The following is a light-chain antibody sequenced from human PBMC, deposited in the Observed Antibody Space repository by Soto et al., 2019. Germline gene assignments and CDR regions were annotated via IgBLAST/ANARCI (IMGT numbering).Light chain of an antibody. J-gene: IGKJ4*01. V-gene: IGKV3D-15*01. Sequence: EIVMTQSPPTLSVSPGERATLSCRASQSVGSKLAWYQQRPGQAPRLLIYDASNRATGIPARFSGSGSGTELSLTISSLQSEDFAVYSCQQYGDWPVAFGGGTKVEIK. CDR1: QSVGSK. CDR2: DAS. CDR3: QQYGDWPVA.